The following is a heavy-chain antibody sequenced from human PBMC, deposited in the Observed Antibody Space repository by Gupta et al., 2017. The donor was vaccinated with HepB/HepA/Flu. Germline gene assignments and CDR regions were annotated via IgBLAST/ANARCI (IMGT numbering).Heavy chain of an antibody. CDR1: GFTFSSYG. CDR2: IWYDGSNK. D-gene: IGHD7-27*01. J-gene: IGHJ4*02. Sequence: QVQLVESGGGVVQPGRSLRLSCAASGFTFSSYGMNWVRQAPGKGLEWVAVIWYDGSNKYYADSVKGRFTISRDNSKNTLYLQMNSLRAEDTAVYYCARNQPGEHFDYWGQGTLVTVSS. CDR3: ARNQPGEHFDY. V-gene: IGHV3-33*01.